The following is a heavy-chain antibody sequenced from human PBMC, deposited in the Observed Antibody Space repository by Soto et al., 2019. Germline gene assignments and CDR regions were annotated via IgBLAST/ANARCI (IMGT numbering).Heavy chain of an antibody. CDR3: ARLPYGYIWGSYRYLQYYYYMDV. D-gene: IGHD3-16*02. Sequence: GESLKISNKGSGYTFTHYWIGWVRQMPGKGLEWMGIFNPGDSDTRYSPSFQGQVTISADKSISTAYLQWSSLKASDTAMYYCARLPYGYIWGSYRYLQYYYYMDVWGKGTTVTVSS. V-gene: IGHV5-51*01. J-gene: IGHJ6*03. CDR2: FNPGDSDT. CDR1: GYTFTHYW.